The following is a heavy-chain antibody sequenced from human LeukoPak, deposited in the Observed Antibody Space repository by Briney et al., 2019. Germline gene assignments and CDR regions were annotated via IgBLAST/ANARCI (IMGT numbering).Heavy chain of an antibody. D-gene: IGHD3-16*01. CDR1: GFTFSSYA. CDR3: ARDPVVRAKDWGTNFDY. CDR2: ISYDGSNK. Sequence: GGSLRLSCAASGFTFSSYAMHWVRQAPGKGLEWVAVISYDGSNKYYADSVKGRFTISRDNSKNTLYLQMSNLRAEDTAVYYCARDPVVRAKDWGTNFDYWGQGTLVTVSS. J-gene: IGHJ4*02. V-gene: IGHV3-30*04.